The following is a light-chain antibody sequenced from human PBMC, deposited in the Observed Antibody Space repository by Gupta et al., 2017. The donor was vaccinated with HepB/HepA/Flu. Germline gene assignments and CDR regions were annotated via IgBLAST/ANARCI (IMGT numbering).Light chain of an antibody. Sequence: QSALTPPAPFTGSPGHSITISCTRTSSDVGGYNYVSWYQQHPGKAPKLMIYDVSNRPSGVSNRFSGSKSGNTTSLTISGLQAEDDADYYCSSYTSSNTFSFGTGTKVSVL. J-gene: IGLJ1*01. V-gene: IGLV2-14*01. CDR2: DVS. CDR3: SSYTSSNTFS. CDR1: SSDVGGYNY.